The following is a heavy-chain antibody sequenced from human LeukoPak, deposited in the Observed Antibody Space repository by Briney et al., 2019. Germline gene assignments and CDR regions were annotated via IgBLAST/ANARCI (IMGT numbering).Heavy chain of an antibody. D-gene: IGHD3-22*01. J-gene: IGHJ4*02. Sequence: GGSLRLSCAASGFTFSNYAMSWVRQAPGKGLEWVSGINWNGGSTGYADSVKGRFTISRDNSKNTLYLQMNSLRAEDTAVYYCTKDDGYYDSSGSFPFDSWGQGTLVPVSS. V-gene: IGHV3-23*01. CDR2: INWNGGST. CDR3: TKDDGYYDSSGSFPFDS. CDR1: GFTFSNYA.